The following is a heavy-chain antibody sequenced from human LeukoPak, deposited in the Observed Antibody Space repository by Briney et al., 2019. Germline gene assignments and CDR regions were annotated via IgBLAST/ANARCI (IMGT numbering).Heavy chain of an antibody. D-gene: IGHD3-22*01. Sequence: EGSLRLSCAASGFTFSSYAMSWVRQAPGKGLEWVSAISGSGGSTYYADSVKGRFTISRDNSKNTLYLQMNSLRAEDTAVYYCARDGRYYDSSGYPELDAFDIWGQGTMVTVSS. V-gene: IGHV3-23*01. CDR2: ISGSGGST. CDR3: ARDGRYYDSSGYPELDAFDI. J-gene: IGHJ3*02. CDR1: GFTFSSYA.